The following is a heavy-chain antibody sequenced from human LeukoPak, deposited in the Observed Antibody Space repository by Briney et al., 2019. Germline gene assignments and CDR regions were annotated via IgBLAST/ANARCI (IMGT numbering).Heavy chain of an antibody. CDR1: GYVSTTYW. Sequence: GESLRISCKGSGYVSTTYWIAWVRQMPGKGLEWMGIIYPGDSDTTYSPSFQGQVTISADKSITTAYLQWSSLKASDTAMYYCATRYSSYWHYFDYWGQGTLVTVSS. J-gene: IGHJ4*02. D-gene: IGHD2-15*01. CDR3: ATRYSSYWHYFDY. V-gene: IGHV5-51*01. CDR2: IYPGDSDT.